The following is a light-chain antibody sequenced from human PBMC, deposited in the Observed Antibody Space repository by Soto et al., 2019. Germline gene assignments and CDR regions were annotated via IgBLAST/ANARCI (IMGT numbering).Light chain of an antibody. Sequence: QSVLTQPPSASGSPGQSVTISCTGTSSDVGDNYVSWYQQHPGKAPKLMIYEVTIRPSGVSDRFSGSKSGNTASLTVSGLQAEDEADYYCSSYTGGNPSYVFGTGTKVTVL. CDR1: SSDVGDNY. J-gene: IGLJ1*01. CDR2: EVT. CDR3: SSYTGGNPSYV. V-gene: IGLV2-8*01.